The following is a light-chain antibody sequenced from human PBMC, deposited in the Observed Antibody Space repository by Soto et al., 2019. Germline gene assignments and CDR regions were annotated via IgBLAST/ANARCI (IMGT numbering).Light chain of an antibody. V-gene: IGLV1-40*01. CDR3: QSYDSSLRGHYV. J-gene: IGLJ1*01. Sequence: QSVLTQPPSVSGAPGQRVTISCTGSSSNIGAGYDVHWYQQVPGTAPKLLIYGNSNRPSGVPDRFSGSKSDPSASLAITGLQAEDEADYYCQSYDSSLRGHYVFGTGTKVTVL. CDR2: GNS. CDR1: SSNIGAGYD.